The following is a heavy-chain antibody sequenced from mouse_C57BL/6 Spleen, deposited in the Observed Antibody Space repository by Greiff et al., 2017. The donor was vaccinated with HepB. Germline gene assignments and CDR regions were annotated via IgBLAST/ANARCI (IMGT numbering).Heavy chain of an antibody. CDR3: TREDYYGSSFFDY. J-gene: IGHJ2*01. Sequence: EVHLVESGTVLARPGASVKMSCKTSGYTFTSYWMHWVKQRPGQGLEWIGAIYPGNSDTSYNQKFKGKAKLTAVTSASTAYMELSSLTNEDSAVYYCTREDYYGSSFFDYWGQGTTLTVSS. D-gene: IGHD1-1*01. CDR1: GYTFTSYW. V-gene: IGHV1-5*01. CDR2: IYPGNSDT.